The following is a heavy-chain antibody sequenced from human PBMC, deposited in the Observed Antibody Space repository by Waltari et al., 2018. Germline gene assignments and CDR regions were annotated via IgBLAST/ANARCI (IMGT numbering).Heavy chain of an antibody. CDR3: ARGYYDSSGFEY. J-gene: IGHJ4*02. Sequence: QVHLVQSGAEVRKPGASVKVSCKASGYTFTTYAIHWVRQAPGQGLEWMGWINVYNGDTEYSHKFQGILTITRDTSASTAYMELSSLTSEDTAVYYCARGYYDSSGFEYWGQGTLVTVSS. D-gene: IGHD3-22*01. CDR1: GYTFTTYA. CDR2: INVYNGDT. V-gene: IGHV1-3*01.